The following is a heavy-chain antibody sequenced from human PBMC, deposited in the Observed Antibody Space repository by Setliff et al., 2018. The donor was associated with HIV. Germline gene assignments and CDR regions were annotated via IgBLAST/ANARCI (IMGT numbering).Heavy chain of an antibody. V-gene: IGHV3-23*01. Sequence: PGGSLRLSCAPSGFTFGSYAMSWVRQAPGKGLEWVSVISGSGASTYYAASVKGRFTISRDNSKNTLYLQMNSLRVEDTAVYYCATDCAVVGGTGSLDSWGQGTLVTVSS. CDR1: GFTFGSYA. CDR2: ISGSGAST. J-gene: IGHJ4*02. D-gene: IGHD1-26*01. CDR3: ATDCAVVGGTGSLDS.